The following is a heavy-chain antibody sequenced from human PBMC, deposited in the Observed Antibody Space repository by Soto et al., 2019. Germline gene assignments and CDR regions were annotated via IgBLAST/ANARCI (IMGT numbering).Heavy chain of an antibody. CDR1: GGSFSGYN. V-gene: IGHV4-34*01. Sequence: QVQLQQWGAGLLKPSETLSLTCAVYGGSFSGYNWSWIRQPPGTGLEWIGEINHSGSTNYNPSLKSRVTISVDTYKNQFSLKLSSVTAADTAVYYCARGFSDYSNYRSYFDYWGQGTLVTVSS. J-gene: IGHJ4*02. D-gene: IGHD4-4*01. CDR3: ARGFSDYSNYRSYFDY. CDR2: INHSGST.